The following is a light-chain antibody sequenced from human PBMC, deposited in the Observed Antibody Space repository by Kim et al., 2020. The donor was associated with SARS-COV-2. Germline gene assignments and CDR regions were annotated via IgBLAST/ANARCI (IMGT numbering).Light chain of an antibody. J-gene: IGKJ2*01. CDR3: RQHDSYPFT. CDR2: GAS. Sequence: DIQMTQSPSAMSASVGDKVTTTCRASQGISNYLAWFQQKPGKVPKRLIYGASSLESGVPSRFSGSGSGTEFTLTITSLQPEDFATYYCRQHDSYPFTFGQGTKLAI. CDR1: QGISNY. V-gene: IGKV1-17*03.